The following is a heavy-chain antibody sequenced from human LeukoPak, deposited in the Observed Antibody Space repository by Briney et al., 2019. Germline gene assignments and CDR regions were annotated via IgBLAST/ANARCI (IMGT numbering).Heavy chain of an antibody. D-gene: IGHD2-2*01. CDR3: ARLADCSSSSCRSFDY. Sequence: ASVKVSCKASGYPFTGYYLHWVRQAPGQGREWMGWINPNSGFTNYAQKFQGRVTMTRDTSISTAYMELSRLGSDDTAVYYCARLADCSSSSCRSFDYWGQGTLVTVSS. CDR2: INPNSGFT. V-gene: IGHV1-2*02. J-gene: IGHJ4*02. CDR1: GYPFTGYY.